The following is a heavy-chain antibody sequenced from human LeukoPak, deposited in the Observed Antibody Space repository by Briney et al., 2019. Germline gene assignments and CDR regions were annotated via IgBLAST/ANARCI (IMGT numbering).Heavy chain of an antibody. Sequence: GASVTVSCTASGGTFSSYAISWGRQAHGQGLEWRGGRSTIFGTTNYAQTFQGRVTITTDESTSTAYMALSSLRSEDTAVYYCATPGGSLRAFDLWGQGTMVTVSS. V-gene: IGHV1-69*05. D-gene: IGHD1-26*01. CDR3: ATPGGSLRAFDL. CDR1: GGTFSSYA. CDR2: RSTIFGTT. J-gene: IGHJ3*01.